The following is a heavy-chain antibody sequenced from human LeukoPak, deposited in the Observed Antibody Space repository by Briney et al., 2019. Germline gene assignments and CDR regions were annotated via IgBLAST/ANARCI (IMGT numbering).Heavy chain of an antibody. CDR2: ISSSSSYI. CDR1: GFTLSSYS. D-gene: IGHD2-15*01. V-gene: IGHV3-21*01. Sequence: GGSLRLSCAASGFTLSSYSMNWVRQAPGKGLEWVSSISSSSSYIYYADSVKGRLTISRDNAKNSLYLQMNSLRAEDTAVYYCARSDCSGASCYSDYWGQGTLVIVSS. J-gene: IGHJ4*02. CDR3: ARSDCSGASCYSDY.